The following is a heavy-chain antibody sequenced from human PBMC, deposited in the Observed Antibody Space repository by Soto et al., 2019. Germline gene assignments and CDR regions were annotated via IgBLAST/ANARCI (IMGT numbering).Heavy chain of an antibody. J-gene: IGHJ4*02. CDR1: GYTFNSFG. Sequence: QVHLEQSGAEVRKPGASVKVSCKASGYTFNSFGINWVRQAPGQGLEWLGLISAYNGNANYAQKFHSRLTMTADTSTTTAYLELTSLRSDDTAVYYCARVFQYDSGDFHDLYFWGQGTLVTVSS. CDR2: ISAYNGNA. D-gene: IGHD3-22*01. CDR3: ARVFQYDSGDFHDLYF. V-gene: IGHV1-18*04.